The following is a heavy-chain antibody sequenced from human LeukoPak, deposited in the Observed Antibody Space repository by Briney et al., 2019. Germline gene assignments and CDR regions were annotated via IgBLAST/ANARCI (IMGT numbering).Heavy chain of an antibody. CDR2: INPNSGGT. J-gene: IGHJ4*02. Sequence: GASVKVSCKASGYTFTGYYMHWVRQAPGQGLEWMGWINPNSGGTNYAQKFQGRVTMTRDTSISTAYMELSRLRSDDTAVYYCARVSRRYYDFWSGSGYYFDYWGQGTLVTVSS. CDR3: ARVSRRYYDFWSGSGYYFDY. D-gene: IGHD3-3*01. CDR1: GYTFTGYY. V-gene: IGHV1-2*02.